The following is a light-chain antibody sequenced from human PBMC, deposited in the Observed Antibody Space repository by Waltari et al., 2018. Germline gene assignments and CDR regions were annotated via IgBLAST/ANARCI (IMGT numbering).Light chain of an antibody. CDR1: PSISTN. CDR3: QQYNNWPYT. V-gene: IGKV3-15*01. J-gene: IGKJ2*01. CDR2: GAS. Sequence: EIVMTQSPATLSVSPGERATLSCRASPSISTNLAWYQQKSGHAPSLLVYGASTRATGIPARFSGSGSGTEFILTISSLQSEDFAVYYCQQYNNWPYTFGQGTKLEIK.